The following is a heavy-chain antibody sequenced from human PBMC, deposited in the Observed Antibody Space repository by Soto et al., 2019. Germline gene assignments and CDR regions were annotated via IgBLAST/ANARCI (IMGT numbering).Heavy chain of an antibody. J-gene: IGHJ5*02. CDR2: IYYSGST. V-gene: IGHV4-59*01. Sequence: SETLSLTCTVSGGSISSYYWSWIRQPPGKGLEWIGYIYYSGSTNYNPSLKSRVTISVDTSKNQFSLKLSSVTAADTAVYYCARVIAAAGTLIDPWGQGTLVTVSS. D-gene: IGHD6-13*01. CDR3: ARVIAAAGTLIDP. CDR1: GGSISSYY.